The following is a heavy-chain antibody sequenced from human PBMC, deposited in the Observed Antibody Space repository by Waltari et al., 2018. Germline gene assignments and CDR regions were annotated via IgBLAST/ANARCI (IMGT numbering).Heavy chain of an antibody. D-gene: IGHD2-2*01. CDR2: INHSGST. Sequence: QVQLQQCGAGLLKPSETLSLTCAVNGGSFSGYSWSWIRQPPGKGLEWIGEINHSGSTNYNPSLKSRVTISVDTSKNQFSLKLSSVTAADTAVYYCARVNMRRHPFDYWGQGTLVTVSS. J-gene: IGHJ4*02. V-gene: IGHV4-34*01. CDR3: ARVNMRRHPFDY. CDR1: GGSFSGYS.